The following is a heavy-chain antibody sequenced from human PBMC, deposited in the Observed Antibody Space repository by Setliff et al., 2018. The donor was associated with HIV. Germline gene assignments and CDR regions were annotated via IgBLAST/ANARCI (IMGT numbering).Heavy chain of an antibody. CDR3: ARDLLLWPLTGNWFDP. D-gene: IGHD3-10*01. CDR2: IYHSGST. V-gene: IGHV4-38-2*02. J-gene: IGHJ5*02. Sequence: LSLTCAVSGGSFSGHFWGWFRQPPGKGLEWIGSIYHSGSTYYNPSLRSRVTISVDTSKNQFSLKLSSVTAADTAVYYCARDLLLWPLTGNWFDPWGQGTLVTVSS. CDR1: GGSFSGHF.